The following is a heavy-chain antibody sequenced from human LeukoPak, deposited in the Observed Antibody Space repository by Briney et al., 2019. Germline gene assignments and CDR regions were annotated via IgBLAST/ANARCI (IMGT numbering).Heavy chain of an antibody. CDR3: AKVTGGDMITYGGLDY. V-gene: IGHV3-23*01. CDR2: ISGNGNIT. Sequence: GGSLRLSWAASGFTFSNYAMSWVRQAPGKGLEWVSAISGNGNITYYTDSVKGRFTISRDNSKNTLYLQMNSLRAEDTAIYYCAKVTGGDMITYGGLDYWGQGTLVTVSS. D-gene: IGHD3-16*01. CDR1: GFTFSNYA. J-gene: IGHJ4*02.